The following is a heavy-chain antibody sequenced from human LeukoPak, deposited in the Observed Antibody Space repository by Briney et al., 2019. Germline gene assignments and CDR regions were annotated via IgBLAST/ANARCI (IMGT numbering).Heavy chain of an antibody. D-gene: IGHD3-9*01. V-gene: IGHV3-30*02. CDR2: IGYDGRNE. J-gene: IGHJ6*02. Sequence: GASLRLSCATSGFMFRSFGMNWVRQAPGKGLEWVAIIGYDGRNENYADSVRGRFTISRDNSKNTLYLQMNSLRDDDTAVYYCAKNEATGFVYGMDVWGQGTTVTVSS. CDR3: AKNEATGFVYGMDV. CDR1: GFMFRSFG.